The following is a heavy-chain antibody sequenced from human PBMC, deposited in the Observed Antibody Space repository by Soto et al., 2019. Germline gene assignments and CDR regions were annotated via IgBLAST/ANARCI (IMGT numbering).Heavy chain of an antibody. J-gene: IGHJ5*02. CDR2: ISSSSSYI. D-gene: IGHD3-3*01. V-gene: IGHV3-21*01. Sequence: GGSLRLSCAASGFTFSSYSMNWVRQAPGKGLEWVSSISSSSSYIYYADSVKGRFTISRDNAKNSLYLQMNSLRAEDTAVYYCARDSRFLAIDPWGQGTLVTVSS. CDR1: GFTFSSYS. CDR3: ARDSRFLAIDP.